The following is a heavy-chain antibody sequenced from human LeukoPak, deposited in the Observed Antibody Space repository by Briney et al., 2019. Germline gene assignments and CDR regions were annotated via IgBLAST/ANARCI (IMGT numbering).Heavy chain of an antibody. CDR1: GGSISSSNW. D-gene: IGHD3-10*01. CDR2: IYHSGST. V-gene: IGHV4-4*02. CDR3: ARTHYGSGSYYRGDY. Sequence: PSETLSLTCAVSGGSISSSNWWSWVRQPPVKGLEWIGEIYHSGSTNYNPSLKSRVTISVDKSKNQFSLKLSSVTAADTAVYYCARTHYGSGSYYRGDYWGQGTLVTVSS. J-gene: IGHJ4*02.